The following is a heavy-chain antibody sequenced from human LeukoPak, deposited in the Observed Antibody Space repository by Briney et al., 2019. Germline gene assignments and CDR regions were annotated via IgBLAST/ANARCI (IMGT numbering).Heavy chain of an antibody. D-gene: IGHD3-16*02. J-gene: IGHJ4*02. V-gene: IGHV4-34*01. CDR3: ARGVFYDYTWGSYRQGLDY. Sequence: PSETLSLTCAVYGGSFSGYYRSWVRQPPGKGLEWIGEINHSGSTNYYPSLKSRVTIAVDTAKNEFSLKLSSVTAADTAVYYCARGVFYDYTWGSYRQGLDYWGQGNLVTASS. CDR1: GGSFSGYY. CDR2: INHSGST.